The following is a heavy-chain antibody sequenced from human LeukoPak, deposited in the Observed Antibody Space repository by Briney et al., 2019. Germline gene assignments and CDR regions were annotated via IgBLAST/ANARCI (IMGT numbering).Heavy chain of an antibody. CDR2: ISGSGGST. CDR3: AKDLTTYVWGSYRYGY. D-gene: IGHD3-16*02. J-gene: IGHJ4*02. CDR1: GFTFRSYG. Sequence: GGSLRLSCAASGFTFRSYGMSWVRQAPGKGLEWVSAISGSGGSTYYADSVKGRFTSSRDNSKNTLELQMNSLRAEGTAVYYCAKDLTTYVWGSYRYGYWGQGTLVTVSS. V-gene: IGHV3-23*01.